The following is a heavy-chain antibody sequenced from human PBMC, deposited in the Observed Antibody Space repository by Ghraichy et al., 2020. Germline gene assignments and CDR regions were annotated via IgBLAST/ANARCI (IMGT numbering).Heavy chain of an antibody. CDR1: GFSFNTYV. D-gene: IGHD4-17*01. CDR3: ATLYDFADYYFDY. CDR2: ISGSGGKT. J-gene: IGHJ4*02. Sequence: GGSLRLSCAGSGFSFNTYVMGWVRQAPGKGLEWVSAISGSGGKTYYADSVQARFTISRDNSKTTLYLQMNSLRGEDTAVYFCATLYDFADYYFDYWGQGTLVTVSS. V-gene: IGHV3-23*01.